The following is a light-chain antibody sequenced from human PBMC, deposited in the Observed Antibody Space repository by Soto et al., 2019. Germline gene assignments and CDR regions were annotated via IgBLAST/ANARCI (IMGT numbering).Light chain of an antibody. CDR3: SSFTSRFTFNYI. CDR1: SSDVGGYNY. J-gene: IGLJ1*01. V-gene: IGLV2-14*01. CDR2: EVT. Sequence: QSALTQPASVSRSPGQSITISCTGTSSDVGGYNYVSWYQQHPGKAPKIIIYEVTNRPSGVSNRFSGSKSGNTASLTISGLQVEDDADYYCSSFTSRFTFNYIFGTGTKLTVL.